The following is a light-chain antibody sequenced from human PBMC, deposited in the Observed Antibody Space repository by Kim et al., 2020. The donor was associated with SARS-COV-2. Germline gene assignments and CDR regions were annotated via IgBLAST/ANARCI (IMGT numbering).Light chain of an antibody. Sequence: SASVGDRVTITCQARQDISNYLNWYQQKPGKAPKLLIYDATNLETGVPSRFSGSGSGTDFTFTISSLQPEDIATYYCQQYDNLPYTFGQGTKLEI. CDR1: QDISNY. CDR3: QQYDNLPYT. J-gene: IGKJ2*01. CDR2: DAT. V-gene: IGKV1-33*01.